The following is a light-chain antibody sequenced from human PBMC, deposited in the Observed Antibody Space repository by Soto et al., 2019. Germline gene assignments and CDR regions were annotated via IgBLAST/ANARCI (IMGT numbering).Light chain of an antibody. CDR1: QSISNS. CDR3: QHRSNWPQT. V-gene: IGKV3-11*02. CDR2: DAS. Sequence: EIVLTKSPATLSLSPGERATLSCRASQSISNSIAWYHQKPGQAPRLLIYDASNRTAGTPASFSGSGSGRDFTLSISSLEPEDFAVYYCQHRSNWPQTVGQGTKVELK. J-gene: IGKJ1*01.